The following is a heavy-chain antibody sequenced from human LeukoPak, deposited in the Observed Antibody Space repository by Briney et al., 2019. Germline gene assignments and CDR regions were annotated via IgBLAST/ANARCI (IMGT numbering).Heavy chain of an antibody. CDR3: ARGTSGYHRFDY. V-gene: IGHV4-34*01. Sequence: SDTLSLTCAVYVGSLRGYYWSWIRQPPEKGLERIGEINHIESTNYNPTLKSRVTISVATSQSKCTLTLSYVTAADTAVYYCARGTSGYHRFDYWGEGSLVSVSS. CDR1: VGSLRGYY. CDR2: INHIEST. D-gene: IGHD3-22*01. J-gene: IGHJ4*02.